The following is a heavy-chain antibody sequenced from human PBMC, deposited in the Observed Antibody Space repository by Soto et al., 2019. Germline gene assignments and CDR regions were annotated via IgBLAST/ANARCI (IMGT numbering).Heavy chain of an antibody. J-gene: IGHJ6*02. CDR1: GYNFTRYW. D-gene: IGHD6-13*01. Sequence: RESLTISCTSSGYNFTRYWIGWVRQMPGKGLELMGIIYPGDSDTRYSPSFQGQVTISADKSISTAYLQWSSLEASDTAMYYCARHVRIAAAGSYYYYGMDVWGQGTTVTVSS. CDR2: IYPGDSDT. V-gene: IGHV5-51*01. CDR3: ARHVRIAAAGSYYYYGMDV.